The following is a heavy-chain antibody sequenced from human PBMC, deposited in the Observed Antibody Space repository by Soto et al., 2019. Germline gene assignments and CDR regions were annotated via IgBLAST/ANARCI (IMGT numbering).Heavy chain of an antibody. J-gene: IGHJ4*02. D-gene: IGHD1-1*01. Sequence: GESMKISCKGSGYSFTSYWIGWVRQMPGKGPEWMGIIYPGDSDTRYSPSFQGQVTISADKSISTAYLQWSSMKASDTAMYYCAGATTHQYFDYWGQGSLVTVSA. CDR1: GYSFTSYW. CDR2: IYPGDSDT. V-gene: IGHV5-51*01. CDR3: AGATTHQYFDY.